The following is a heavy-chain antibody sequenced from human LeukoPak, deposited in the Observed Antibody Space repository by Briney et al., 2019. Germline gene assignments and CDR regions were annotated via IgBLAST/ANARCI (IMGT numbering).Heavy chain of an antibody. D-gene: IGHD2-15*01. CDR3: ARHCCSAPSKRVFDI. CDR2: ISYSGNS. J-gene: IGHJ3*02. Sequence: PSETLSLTCTVSGGSIISSDYHWGWVRQPPGKGLEWIVTISYSGNSDYNPSLRSRVTISVDTSNNQFSLRLGSVTAADTAIYHCARHCCSAPSKRVFDIWGQGTMVTVSS. V-gene: IGHV4-39*01. CDR1: GGSIISSDYH.